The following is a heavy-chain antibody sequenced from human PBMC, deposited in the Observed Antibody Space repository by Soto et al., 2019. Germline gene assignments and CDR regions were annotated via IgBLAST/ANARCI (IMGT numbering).Heavy chain of an antibody. CDR1: GGTFSSYA. D-gene: IGHD3-22*01. V-gene: IGHV1-69*12. CDR3: ARDRGPSSGYYPYWFDP. CDR2: IIPIFGTA. J-gene: IGHJ5*02. Sequence: QVQLVQSGAEVKKPGSSVKVSCKASGGTFSSYAITWVRQAPGQGLEWMGGIIPIFGTANYAQKFQARVTITADESTRTGYMELSSLRSEDTAVYYCARDRGPSSGYYPYWFDPWGQGTLVTVSS.